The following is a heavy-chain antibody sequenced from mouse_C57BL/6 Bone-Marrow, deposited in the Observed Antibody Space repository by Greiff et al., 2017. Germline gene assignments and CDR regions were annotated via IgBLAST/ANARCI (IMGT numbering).Heavy chain of an antibody. CDR1: GYTFTSYW. CDR3: ARWGLRRGDY. J-gene: IGHJ2*01. CDR2: IHPNSGST. V-gene: IGHV1-64*01. Sequence: QVQLQQPGAALVKPGASVKLSCKASGYTFTSYWMHWVKQRPGQGLEWIGMIHPNSGSTNYNEKFKSKATLTVAKSSSTAYMQLSSLTSEDSAVYYCARWGLRRGDYWGQGPTLTVSS. D-gene: IGHD2-13*01.